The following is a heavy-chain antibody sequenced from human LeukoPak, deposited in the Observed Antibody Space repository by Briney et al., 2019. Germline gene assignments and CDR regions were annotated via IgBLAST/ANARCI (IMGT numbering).Heavy chain of an antibody. J-gene: IGHJ1*01. Sequence: GGSLRLSCAASGFTFSSYAMSWVRQAPGKGLEWVSAITGSGGSTYYADSVKGRFTISRDNSKNTLYLQMNSLRAEDTVVYYCAKDIVRGEYFQHWGQGTLVTVSS. CDR1: GFTFSSYA. CDR3: AKDIVRGEYFQH. CDR2: ITGSGGST. V-gene: IGHV3-23*01. D-gene: IGHD3-16*02.